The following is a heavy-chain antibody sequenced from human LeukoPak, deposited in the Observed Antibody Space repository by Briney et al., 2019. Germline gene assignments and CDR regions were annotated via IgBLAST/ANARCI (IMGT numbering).Heavy chain of an antibody. V-gene: IGHV1-18*01. CDR2: ISAYNGNT. D-gene: IGHD3-10*01. CDR1: GYTFTSYG. Sequence: ASVKVSCKASGYTFTSYGISWVRQAPGQGLEWMGWISAYNGNTNYAQKLQGRVTMTTDTSTSTAYMELRSLRSDDTAVYYRARDRYYGSGIKPPLDYWGQGTLVTVSS. CDR3: ARDRYYGSGIKPPLDY. J-gene: IGHJ4*02.